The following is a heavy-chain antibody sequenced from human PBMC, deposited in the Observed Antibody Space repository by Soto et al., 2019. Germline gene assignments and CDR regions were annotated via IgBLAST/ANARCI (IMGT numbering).Heavy chain of an antibody. J-gene: IGHJ6*03. CDR1: GGTFSSYT. Sequence: QVQLVQSGAEVKKPGSSVKVSCKASGGTFSSYTISWVRQAPGQGLEWMGRIIPILGIANYAQKFQGRVTITADKATSTAYMELSSLRSEDTAVYYCAREYGDEITGYYYYMDVWCKGTTVTVSS. CDR3: AREYGDEITGYYYYMDV. CDR2: IIPILGIA. D-gene: IGHD4-17*01. V-gene: IGHV1-69*02.